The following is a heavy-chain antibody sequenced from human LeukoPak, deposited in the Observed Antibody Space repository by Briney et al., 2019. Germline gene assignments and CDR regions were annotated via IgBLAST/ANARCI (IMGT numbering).Heavy chain of an antibody. V-gene: IGHV4-34*01. CDR2: IYYSGST. CDR1: GGSFSGYY. CDR3: ARIANYYDSSAYLSH. J-gene: IGHJ4*02. D-gene: IGHD3-22*01. Sequence: SETLSLTCAVYGGSFSGYYWSWIRQPPGKGLEWIGSIYYSGSTYYNPSLKSRVTISVDTSKNQFSLKLSSVTAADTAVYYCARIANYYDSSAYLSHWGQGTLVTVSS.